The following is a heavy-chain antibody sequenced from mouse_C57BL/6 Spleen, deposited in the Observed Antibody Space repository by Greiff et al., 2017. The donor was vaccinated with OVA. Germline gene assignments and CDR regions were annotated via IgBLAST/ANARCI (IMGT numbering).Heavy chain of an antibody. V-gene: IGHV5-4*01. CDR2: ISDGGSYT. CDR3: ARDRGGYFDV. J-gene: IGHJ1*03. CDR1: GFTFSSYA. Sequence: EVQLQQSGGGLVKPGGSLKLSCAASGFTFSSYAMSWVRQTPEKRLEWVATISDGGSYTYYPDNVKGRFTISRDNAKNNLYLQRSHLKSEDTAMYYCARDRGGYFDVWGTGTTVTVSA.